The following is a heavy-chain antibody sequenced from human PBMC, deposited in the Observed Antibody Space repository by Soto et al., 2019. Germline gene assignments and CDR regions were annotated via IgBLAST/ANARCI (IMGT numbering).Heavy chain of an antibody. J-gene: IGHJ4*02. V-gene: IGHV1-2*02. CDR2: INPNSDVT. CDR1: GYTFNSYY. D-gene: IGHD3-16*01. Sequence: QVQLVQSGAEVKKPGASVKVSCKASGYTFNSYYIHWVPQAPGQGLEWMGGINPNSDVTGYAQSFQGRVTMTKDMSMTTAYMDLTRLRSDDTAVYYCVRVGLNRNYDFDFWGQGALITVSS. CDR3: VRVGLNRNYDFDF.